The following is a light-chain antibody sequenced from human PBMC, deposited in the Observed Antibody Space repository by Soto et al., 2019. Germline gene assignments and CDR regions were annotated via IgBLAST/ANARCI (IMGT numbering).Light chain of an antibody. J-gene: IGLJ1*01. V-gene: IGLV2-14*01. CDR2: EVS. Sequence: QSALTQPASVSGSPGQSITISCTGTSSDIGTYTYVSWYQQHPGKAPKLMIFEVSNRPPGVSNRFSGSKSGNTASLTISGLQDEDEADYYCSSYIGSSTRVFGTGTQLTVL. CDR1: SSDIGTYTY. CDR3: SSYIGSSTRV.